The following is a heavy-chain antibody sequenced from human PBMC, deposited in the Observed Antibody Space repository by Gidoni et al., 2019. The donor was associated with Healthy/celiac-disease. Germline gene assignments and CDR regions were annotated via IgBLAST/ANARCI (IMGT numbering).Heavy chain of an antibody. V-gene: IGHV1-24*01. J-gene: IGHJ4*02. D-gene: IGHD2-15*01. CDR2: FDPEDGET. CDR3: ATRGYCSVGSCPYFDY. CDR1: GYTLTELS. Sequence: QVQLVQSGAEVKKPGASVKVSCKVSGYTLTELSMHWVRQAPGQGREWMGGFDPEDGETIYAHKFQGRVTMTEDISTDTAYMELSSLRSADTAVYYCATRGYCSVGSCPYFDYWGQGTLVTVSS.